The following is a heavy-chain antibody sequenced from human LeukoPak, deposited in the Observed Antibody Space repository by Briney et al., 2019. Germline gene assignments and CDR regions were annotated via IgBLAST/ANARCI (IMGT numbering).Heavy chain of an antibody. CDR2: IKHDGSET. V-gene: IGHV3-7*02. Sequence: GGSLILSCAASGFTFSSIWMSWVRQAPGKGLEWVANIKHDGSETNYVDSVKGRFSISRDNAKNSLHLQMNSLRVEDTAVYYCAKNGGPHGMDVWGLGTTVTVSS. CDR1: GFTFSSIW. J-gene: IGHJ6*02. D-gene: IGHD3-16*01. CDR3: AKNGGPHGMDV.